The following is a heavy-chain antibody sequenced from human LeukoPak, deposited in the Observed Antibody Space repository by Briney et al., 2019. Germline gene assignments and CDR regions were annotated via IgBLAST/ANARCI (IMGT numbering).Heavy chain of an antibody. V-gene: IGHV4-59*01. Sequence: SETLSLTCTVSGGSISSYYWICIRQPPGKGLEWIGYIYYSGSTNYNPSLKSRVTISVDTSKNQVSLKLRSVTAADTAVYYCARERTSIAARPDKNYYYHGMDVWGQGTTVTVSS. CDR2: IYYSGST. CDR3: ARERTSIAARPDKNYYYHGMDV. CDR1: GGSISSYY. J-gene: IGHJ6*02. D-gene: IGHD6-6*01.